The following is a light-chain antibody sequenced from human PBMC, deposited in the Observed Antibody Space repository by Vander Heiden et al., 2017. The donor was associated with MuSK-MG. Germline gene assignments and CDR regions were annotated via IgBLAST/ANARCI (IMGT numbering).Light chain of an antibody. CDR1: QSISSW. CDR2: DAS. J-gene: IGKJ2*01. Sequence: DIQMTHSPSTVSASVGDSLTIPCRPSQSISSWLAWYQQKPGKAPKLLIYDASSLESRVTSRFSGSGCGRKVTLTISSRQQDDFAAYYCQQHNSYSSYTFGQGTKVEIK. V-gene: IGKV1-5*01. CDR3: QQHNSYSSYT.